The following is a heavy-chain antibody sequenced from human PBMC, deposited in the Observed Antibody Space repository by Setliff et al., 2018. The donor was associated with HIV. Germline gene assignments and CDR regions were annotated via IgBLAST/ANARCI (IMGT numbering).Heavy chain of an antibody. V-gene: IGHV1-2*02. D-gene: IGHD2-15*01. CDR3: ARDLVVVAPYYCFDP. Sequence: SVKVSCKTSGYTFTSYHLHWLRQAPGQGLEWMGWINPNSGDTRYAQRFQGRVTMTRDTSTNTAYMELNSLTSDDTAVYYCARDLVVVAPYYCFDPWGQGTLVTVSS. CDR1: GYTFTSYH. J-gene: IGHJ5*02. CDR2: INPNSGDT.